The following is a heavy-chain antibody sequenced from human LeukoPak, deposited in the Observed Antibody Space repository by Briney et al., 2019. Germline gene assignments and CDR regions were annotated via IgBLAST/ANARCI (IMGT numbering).Heavy chain of an antibody. D-gene: IGHD3-10*01. CDR2: IESNGLT. CDR3: AKAATCFYGSVTYDWFES. V-gene: IGHV3-74*01. CDR1: GFTFSSYW. Sequence: PSGGSLKLSCEASGFTFSSYWMHWVRQVPGKGLMWVSRIESNGLTLYADSVRDRFTISRDNGKSTIYLQMNSLRVDDTAIYYCAKAATCFYGSVTYDWFESWGQGTLVTVSS. J-gene: IGHJ5*01.